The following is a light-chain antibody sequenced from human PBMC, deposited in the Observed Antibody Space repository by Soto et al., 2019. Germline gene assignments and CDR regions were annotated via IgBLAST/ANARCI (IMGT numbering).Light chain of an antibody. CDR3: QQYKT. CDR2: GAS. J-gene: IGKJ1*01. Sequence: EIVLTQSPGTLSLSPGERATLSCRASQSVSSSYLAWYQQKPGQAPRLLIYGASSRATGIPDRFSGSGSGTDFPLTINRLEPEDLAVYYCQQYKTCGQGTKV. V-gene: IGKV3-20*01. CDR1: QSVSSSY.